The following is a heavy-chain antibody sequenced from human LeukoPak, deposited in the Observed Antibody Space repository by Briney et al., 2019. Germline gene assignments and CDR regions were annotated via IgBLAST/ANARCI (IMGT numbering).Heavy chain of an antibody. CDR1: DGSINSYY. CDR2: IYYNGNT. J-gene: IGHJ4*02. V-gene: IGHV4-59*01. CDR3: ARGGDSSGYYPFDY. D-gene: IGHD3-22*01. Sequence: SETLSLTCSVSDGSINSYYWNWIRRPPGKGLEWIGYIYYNGNTNYSPSLKSRVTMSVDTSKNLFSLKVSSVTAADTAVYYCARGGDSSGYYPFDYWGQGTLVTVSS.